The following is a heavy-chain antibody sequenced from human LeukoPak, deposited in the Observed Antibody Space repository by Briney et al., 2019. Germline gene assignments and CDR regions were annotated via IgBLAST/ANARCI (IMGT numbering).Heavy chain of an antibody. D-gene: IGHD3-3*01. V-gene: IGHV3-30*03. CDR2: IACDGSRK. CDR1: GFTFSSYG. CDR3: TRYDSSRFDP. Sequence: GRSLRLSCAASGFTFSSYGMHRVRQAPGKGLEWVTGIACDGSRKHYADSVKGRFTISRDNSRNTMDLQMNSLRVEDTAVYHCTRYDSSRFDPWGQGTLVIVSA. J-gene: IGHJ5*02.